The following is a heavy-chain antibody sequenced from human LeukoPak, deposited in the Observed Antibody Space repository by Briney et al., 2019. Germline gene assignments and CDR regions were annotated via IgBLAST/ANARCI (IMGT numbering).Heavy chain of an antibody. V-gene: IGHV3-21*01. CDR1: GFTFSTYS. CDR3: ARDRYINGRFGEIGH. Sequence: GGSLRLSCAASGFTFSTYSMNWVRQAPGKGLEWVSFISSSSTYIYYVDSVKGRFTISGDNAKNSLVLQMNSLRAEDTAVYYCARDRYINGRFGEIGHWGQGTLVIVSS. J-gene: IGHJ1*01. D-gene: IGHD3-10*01. CDR2: ISSSSTYI.